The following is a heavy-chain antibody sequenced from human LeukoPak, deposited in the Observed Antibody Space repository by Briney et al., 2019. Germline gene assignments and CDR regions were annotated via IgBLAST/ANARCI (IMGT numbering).Heavy chain of an antibody. CDR3: AKGKGGSYHTPLS. D-gene: IGHD1-26*01. V-gene: IGHV3-23*01. CDR1: GFTFSSYA. Sequence: GGSLRLSCAASGFTFSSYAMSWVRQAPGKGLEWVSAISGGGGSTYYADSVKGRFTISRDNSKNTLYLQMNSLRAEDTAVYYCAKGKGGSYHTPLSWGQGTLVTVSS. J-gene: IGHJ5*02. CDR2: ISGGGGST.